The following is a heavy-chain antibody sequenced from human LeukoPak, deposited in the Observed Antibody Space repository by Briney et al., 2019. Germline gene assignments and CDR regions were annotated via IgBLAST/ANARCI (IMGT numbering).Heavy chain of an antibody. J-gene: IGHJ6*02. D-gene: IGHD6-13*01. CDR3: ARDHPIAAAGLYYYYYYGMDV. V-gene: IGHV1-8*02. CDR1: GYTFTSYG. Sequence: ASVKVSCKASGYTFTSYGISWVRQATGQGLEWMGWMNPNSGNTGYAQKFQGRVTMTRNTSISTAYMELSSLRSEDTAVYYCARDHPIAAAGLYYYYYYGMDVWGQGTTVTVSS. CDR2: MNPNSGNT.